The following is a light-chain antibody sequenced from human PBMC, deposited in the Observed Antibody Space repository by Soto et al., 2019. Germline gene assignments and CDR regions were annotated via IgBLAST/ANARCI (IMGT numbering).Light chain of an antibody. V-gene: IGKV3D-15*01. Sequence: EIVLTQSPATLSLSPGERATLSCRASQSVRSNLAWYQQKPGRAPRLLIYGASTRATGIPARFSGSGSVTEFTLTISSLQSEDFAVYYCQQYNNWPITFGQGTRLEIK. CDR1: QSVRSN. CDR3: QQYNNWPIT. J-gene: IGKJ5*01. CDR2: GAS.